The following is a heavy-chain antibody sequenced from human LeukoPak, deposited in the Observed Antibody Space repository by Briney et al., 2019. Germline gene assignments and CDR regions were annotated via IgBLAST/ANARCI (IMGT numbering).Heavy chain of an antibody. CDR1: GYSFNTYW. J-gene: IGHJ4*02. CDR2: IYPGDSDT. D-gene: IGHD4-17*01. CDR3: ARQLTVTTNFDY. V-gene: IGHV5-51*01. Sequence: GESLKISCKGSGYSFNTYWIGWVRQMPGKGLEXMGIIYPGDSDTRYSPSFQGQVTISADKSSSTAFLQWSSLAASDTAMYYCARQLTVTTNFDYWGQGTLVTVSS.